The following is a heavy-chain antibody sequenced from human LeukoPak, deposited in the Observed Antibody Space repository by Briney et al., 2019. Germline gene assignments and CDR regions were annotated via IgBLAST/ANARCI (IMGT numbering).Heavy chain of an antibody. Sequence: SETLSLTCTVSGGSINSYYWSWIRQPAGKGLEWIGRTSASGNTNYNPSLKSRVTMSADTSKNQFSLKLTSVTAADTAVYYCAREATMAVWGQGTLVTVSS. CDR3: AREATMAV. D-gene: IGHD3-10*01. CDR1: GGSINSYY. CDR2: TSASGNT. J-gene: IGHJ4*02. V-gene: IGHV4-4*07.